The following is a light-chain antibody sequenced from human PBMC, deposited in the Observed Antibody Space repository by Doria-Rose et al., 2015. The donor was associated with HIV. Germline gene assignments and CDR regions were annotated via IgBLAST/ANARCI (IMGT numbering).Light chain of an antibody. Sequence: YDVHWYQLLPGTAPKLLIYANSIRPSGVPDRFSASRSGTSASLAIAGLQAEDEADYYCQSYDSSLSAMVFGAGTKVTVL. CDR3: QSYDSSLSAMV. J-gene: IGLJ1*01. CDR2: ANS. CDR1: YD. V-gene: IGLV1-40*01.